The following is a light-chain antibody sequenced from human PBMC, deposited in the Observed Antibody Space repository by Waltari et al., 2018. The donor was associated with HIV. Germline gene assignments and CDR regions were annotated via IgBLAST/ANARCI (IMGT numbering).Light chain of an antibody. CDR1: KLGDKY. J-gene: IGLJ2*01. CDR2: QDN. V-gene: IGLV3-1*01. CDR3: QAWDTRAV. Sequence: SYDLTQPPSVSVSPGPTATITCSGDKLGDKYSCWYQQKPGQSPVLVIYQDNKRPSGIPERFSGSNSGNTATLTISGTQAMDEADYYCQAWDTRAVFGGGTKLTVL.